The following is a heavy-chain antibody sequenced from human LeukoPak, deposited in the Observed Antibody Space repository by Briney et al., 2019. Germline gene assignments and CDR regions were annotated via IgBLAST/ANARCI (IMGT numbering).Heavy chain of an antibody. CDR2: ISGSGGST. D-gene: IGHD3-22*01. CDR3: ARSSGYYSPGGLDY. Sequence: PGGSLRLSCAASGFTFSSYGMSWVRQAPGKGLEWVSAISGSGGSTYYADSVKGRFTISRDNSKNTLYLQMNSLRAEDTAVYYCARSSGYYSPGGLDYWGQGTLVTVSS. V-gene: IGHV3-23*01. CDR1: GFTFSSYG. J-gene: IGHJ4*02.